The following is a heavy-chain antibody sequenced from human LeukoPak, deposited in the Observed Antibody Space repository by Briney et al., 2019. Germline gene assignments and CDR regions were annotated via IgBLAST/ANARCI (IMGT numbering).Heavy chain of an antibody. V-gene: IGHV4-39*02. CDR1: GDSISRSTFY. CDR2: ISYFGST. D-gene: IGHD6-19*01. J-gene: IGHJ4*02. CDR3: VTDVTQYGSGWRPSDH. Sequence: PSETLSLTCAVSGDSISRSTFYWGWIRQPPGKGLEWIGCISYFGSTYYNPSLKSRVTISVGTSKNHFSLNLSSVTATDTGVYYCVTDVTQYGSGWRPSDHWGQGTLVTVSS.